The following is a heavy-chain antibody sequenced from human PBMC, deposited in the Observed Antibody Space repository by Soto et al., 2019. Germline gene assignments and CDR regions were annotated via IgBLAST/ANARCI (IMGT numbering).Heavy chain of an antibody. J-gene: IGHJ4*02. V-gene: IGHV4-39*01. D-gene: IGHD3-16*01. CDR1: GGSISSSSYY. CDR3: ATPLGGSLYFDY. CDR2: IYYSGST. Sequence: SETLSLTCTVSGGSISSSSYYWGWIRQPPGKGLEWIGSIYYSGSTYYNPSLKSRFTISVDTSKNQFSLKLSSVTAADTAVYYCATPLGGSLYFDYWGQGTLVTVSS.